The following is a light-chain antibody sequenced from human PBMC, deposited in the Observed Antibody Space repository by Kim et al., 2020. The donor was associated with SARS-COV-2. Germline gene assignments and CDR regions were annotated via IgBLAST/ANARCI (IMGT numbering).Light chain of an antibody. Sequence: EIVLTQSPGTLSLSPGERVTLSCRASQSISSGYFAWYQQKPGQSPRLLIYGVSSRATGIPDRFSGSGSGTDFTLTISRLEPEDFAVYYCQLFGGSPLYSFGQGTKLEI. CDR1: QSISSGY. J-gene: IGKJ2*03. V-gene: IGKV3-20*01. CDR3: QLFGGSPLYS. CDR2: GVS.